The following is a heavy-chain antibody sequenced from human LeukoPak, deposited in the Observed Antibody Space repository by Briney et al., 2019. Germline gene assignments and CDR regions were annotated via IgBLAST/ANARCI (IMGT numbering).Heavy chain of an antibody. CDR3: AKSLAATGIDY. V-gene: IGHV3-23*01. D-gene: IGHD6-13*01. J-gene: IGHJ4*02. CDR2: ISSSGGST. CDR1: GFTFSNYA. Sequence: GGSLRLSCAASGFTFSNYAMSWVRQPPGKGLEWVSTISSSGGSTFYADSMKGRFTISRDNSKNTLYLQMSSLRADDTAVYYCAKSLAATGIDYWGQGTLVTVPS.